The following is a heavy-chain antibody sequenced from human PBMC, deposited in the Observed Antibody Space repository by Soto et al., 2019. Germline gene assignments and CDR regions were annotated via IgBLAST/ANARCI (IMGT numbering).Heavy chain of an antibody. D-gene: IGHD2-15*01. Sequence: GGSLRLSCAASGFTFSSYGMHWARQAPGKGLEWVAVIWYDGSNKYYADSVKGRFTISRDNSKNTLYLQMNSLRAEDTAVYYCARDVSIVVVVAATRRVDYYYMDVWGKGTTVTVSS. CDR1: GFTFSSYG. J-gene: IGHJ6*03. CDR2: IWYDGSNK. V-gene: IGHV3-33*01. CDR3: ARDVSIVVVVAATRRVDYYYMDV.